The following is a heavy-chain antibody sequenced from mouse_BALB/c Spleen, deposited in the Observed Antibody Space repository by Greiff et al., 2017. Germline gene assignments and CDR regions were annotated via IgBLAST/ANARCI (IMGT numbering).Heavy chain of an antibody. CDR3: ARHGNYEWFAY. D-gene: IGHD2-1*01. CDR1: GFAFSSYD. J-gene: IGHJ3*01. Sequence: EVKLVESGGGLVKPGGSLKLSCAASGFAFSSYDMSWVRQTPEKRLEWVAYISSGGGSTYYPDTVKGRFTISRDNAKNTLYLQMSSLKSEDTAMYYCARHGNYEWFAYWGQGTLVTVSA. CDR2: ISSGGGST. V-gene: IGHV5-12-1*01.